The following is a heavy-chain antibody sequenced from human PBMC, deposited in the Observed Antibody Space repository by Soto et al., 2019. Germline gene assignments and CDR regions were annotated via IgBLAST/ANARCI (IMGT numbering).Heavy chain of an antibody. CDR2: INHSGST. J-gene: IGHJ4*02. Sequence: KTSETLSLTCTVYDGSFSDYYWNWIRQPPGKGLEWIGVINHSGSTYYNPSLQSRVTMSLDTSKNQFSLKLSSVTAADTAVYYCARGRDAHKSGYWGQGTLVTVSS. CDR1: DGSFSDYY. V-gene: IGHV4-34*01. CDR3: ARGRDAHKSGY. D-gene: IGHD1-26*01.